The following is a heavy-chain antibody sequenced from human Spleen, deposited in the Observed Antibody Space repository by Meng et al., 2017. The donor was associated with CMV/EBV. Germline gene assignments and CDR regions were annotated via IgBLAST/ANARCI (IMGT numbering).Heavy chain of an antibody. D-gene: IGHD3-3*01. CDR2: LIASDDST. Sequence: SCKASEDIFRARYTHCQRQDPGQGLEWMNRLIASDDSTNDAANIKRRVILTKDKTTRTGYMDLIGLRSGDAAVYYCATDGGHYDLDFWGQGTLVTVSS. J-gene: IGHJ4*02. CDR3: ATDGGHYDLDF. V-gene: IGHV1-46*01. CDR1: EDIFRARY.